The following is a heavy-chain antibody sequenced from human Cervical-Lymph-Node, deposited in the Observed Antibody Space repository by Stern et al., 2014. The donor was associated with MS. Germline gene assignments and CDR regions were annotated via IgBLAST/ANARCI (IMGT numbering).Heavy chain of an antibody. CDR1: GYIFTNYY. Sequence: LVQSGAEVKKPGASVKVSCKTSGYIFTNYYMHWVRQAPGQGLESMGWINPNSGGTNYAQKFQDRVTMTRDTSISAAYMELSRLTSDDTAVYYCARVKILDYYYGMDVWGQGTTVTVSS. D-gene: IGHD2-8*02. V-gene: IGHV1-2*02. J-gene: IGHJ6*02. CDR2: INPNSGGT. CDR3: ARVKILDYYYGMDV.